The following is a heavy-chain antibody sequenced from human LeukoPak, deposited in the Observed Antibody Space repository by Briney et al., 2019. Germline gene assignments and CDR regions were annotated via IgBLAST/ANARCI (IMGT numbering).Heavy chain of an antibody. Sequence: PGGSLRLSCAASGFPVSDYYMSWIRQAPGKGLEWVSYISSSGSTIYYADSVKGRFTISRDNAKNSLYLQMNSLRAEDTAVYYCARREIQLWSLDYWGQGALVTVSS. J-gene: IGHJ4*02. CDR3: ARREIQLWSLDY. V-gene: IGHV3-11*04. CDR1: GFPVSDYY. CDR2: ISSSGSTI. D-gene: IGHD5-18*01.